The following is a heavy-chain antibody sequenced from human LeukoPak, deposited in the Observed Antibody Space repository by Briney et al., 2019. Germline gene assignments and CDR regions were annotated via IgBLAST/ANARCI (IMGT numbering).Heavy chain of an antibody. CDR1: GYTFTSYD. CDR2: MNPNSGNT. J-gene: IGHJ6*03. D-gene: IGHD1-7*01. V-gene: IGHV1-8*01. Sequence: GASVKVSCKASGYTFTSYDINWVRQATGQGLEWMGWMNPNSGNTGYAQKFQGRVTMTTDTSTSTAYMELRSLRSDDTAVYYCARDLTGTYNWNWRHYYYYYMDVWGKGTTVTVSS. CDR3: ARDLTGTYNWNWRHYYYYYMDV.